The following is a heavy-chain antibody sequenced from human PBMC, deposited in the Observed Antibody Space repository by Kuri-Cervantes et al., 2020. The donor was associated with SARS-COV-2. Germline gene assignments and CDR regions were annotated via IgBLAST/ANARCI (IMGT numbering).Heavy chain of an antibody. CDR1: GGSISSSSYY. J-gene: IGHJ5*02. V-gene: IGHV4-39*01. CDR2: IYYSGST. CDR3: ARQNILDSAWFDP. D-gene: IGHD5-12*01. Sequence: SETLSLTCTVSGGSISSSSYYWGWIRQPPGKGLEWIGSIYYSGSTYFNPSLKSRVTISLDTSKNHFSLGLTSVTAADTAVYYCARQNILDSAWFDPWGQGTLVTVSS.